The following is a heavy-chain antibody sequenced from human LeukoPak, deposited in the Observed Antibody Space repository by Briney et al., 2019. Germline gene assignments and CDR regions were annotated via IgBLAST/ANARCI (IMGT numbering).Heavy chain of an antibody. D-gene: IGHD3-10*01. CDR2: IYTGTTT. V-gene: IGHV3-53*01. CDR3: ARDRGHFDY. Sequence: PGGSLRLSCAPSGLSVSKNYISWVRQAPGKGLEWVSSIYTGTTTFYAASVKGRFTISRDNSRNTVYLELNSLRVDDTAVYYCARDRGHFDYWGPGTLVTVSS. CDR1: GLSVSKNY. J-gene: IGHJ4*02.